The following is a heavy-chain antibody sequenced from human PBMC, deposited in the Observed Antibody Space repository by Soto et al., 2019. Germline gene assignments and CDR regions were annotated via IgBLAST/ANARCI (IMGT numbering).Heavy chain of an antibody. Sequence: GGSLRLSCVVSGVSFSDYSMNWVRQAPGKGLEWVALISGSSSYIYYADSVKGRFTISRDNAKNSLFLQMDSLRVEDTAVYYCARSGEILQTFDSWGQGTLVTVSS. CDR1: GVSFSDYS. J-gene: IGHJ4*02. CDR2: ISGSSSYI. D-gene: IGHD1-26*01. CDR3: ARSGEILQTFDS. V-gene: IGHV3-21*01.